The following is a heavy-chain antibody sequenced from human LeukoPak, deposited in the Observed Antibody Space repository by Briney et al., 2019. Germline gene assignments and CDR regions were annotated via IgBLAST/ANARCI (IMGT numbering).Heavy chain of an antibody. V-gene: IGHV3-49*03. D-gene: IGHD6-19*01. J-gene: IGHJ4*02. Sequence: PWRSLRLSFTASGFTFVDYLMSWFRQAPGKGLEWICFISGGTTEYAPSVKGRFTISKENSTNIAYLQMNSLTTEGTDVYYCSRGSGWLSVYWGQGTMVTVSS. CDR3: SRGSGWLSVY. CDR2: ISGGTT. CDR1: GFTFVDYL.